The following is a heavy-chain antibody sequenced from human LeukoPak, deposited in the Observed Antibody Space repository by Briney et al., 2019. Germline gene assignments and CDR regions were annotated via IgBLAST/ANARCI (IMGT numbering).Heavy chain of an antibody. CDR1: GFTFDDYA. Sequence: PGRSLRLSCTASGFTFDDYAMHWVRQAPGKGLEWVSGISWNSGSIGYADSVRGRFTISRDNAKTSLYLNMNSQSAEDMCLYYSPKEVDYGGNLFMGSGAFDSWGQGTMVTVSS. D-gene: IGHD4-23*01. J-gene: IGHJ3*02. CDR2: ISWNSGSI. V-gene: IGHV3-9*03. CDR3: PKEVDYGGNLFMGSGAFDS.